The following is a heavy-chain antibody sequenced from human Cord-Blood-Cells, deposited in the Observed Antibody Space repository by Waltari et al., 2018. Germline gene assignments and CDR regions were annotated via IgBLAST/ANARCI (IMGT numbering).Heavy chain of an antibody. D-gene: IGHD6-19*01. CDR1: GFTFSGSA. CDR3: TRHTVAGDY. V-gene: IGHV3-73*02. Sequence: EVQLVESGGGLVQPGGSLKLSCAASGFTFSGSAMHWVRQASGKGLEGVGRIRSKANSYGTAYAASVKCRFTSSRDDSKNTAYLQMNGLKTEDTAVYYCTRHTVAGDYWGQGTLVTVSS. CDR2: IRSKANSYGT. J-gene: IGHJ4*02.